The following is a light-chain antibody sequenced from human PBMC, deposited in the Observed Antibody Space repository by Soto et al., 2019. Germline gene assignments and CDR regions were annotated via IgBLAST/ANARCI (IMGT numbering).Light chain of an antibody. Sequence: DIVMTQSPLSLPVTSGEPASISCRSSQSLLHGNGYNYLEWYLQKPGQSPQLLIYLGSNRASGVPGRLSRSGSGTDCTLKISRVEAEDVGIYYCMQALQTPYTFGQGTKVEVK. CDR3: MQALQTPYT. CDR1: QSLLHGNGYNY. J-gene: IGKJ2*01. CDR2: LGS. V-gene: IGKV2-28*01.